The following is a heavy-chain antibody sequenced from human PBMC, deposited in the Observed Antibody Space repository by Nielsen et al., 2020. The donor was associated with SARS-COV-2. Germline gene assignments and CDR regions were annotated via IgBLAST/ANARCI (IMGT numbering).Heavy chain of an antibody. CDR2: INPSGGST. J-gene: IGHJ4*02. CDR3: AREGGTYYDILTGYYPSLRGYFDY. V-gene: IGHV1-46*01. D-gene: IGHD3-9*01. CDR1: GYTFTSYY. Sequence: ASVKVSCKASGYTFTSYYMHWVRQAPGQGLEWMGIINPSGGSTSYAQKFQGRVTMTRDTSTSTVYMGLSSLRSEDTAVYYCAREGGTYYDILTGYYPSLRGYFDYWGQGTLVTVSS.